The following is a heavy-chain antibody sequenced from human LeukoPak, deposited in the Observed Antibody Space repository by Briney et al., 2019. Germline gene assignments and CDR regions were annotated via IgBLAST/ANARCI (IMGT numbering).Heavy chain of an antibody. CDR2: INHSGST. CDR1: GGSFSGYY. Sequence: PSETLSLTCAVYGGSFSGYYWSWIRQPPGKGLEWIGEINHSGSTNYNPSLKSRVTISVDTSKNQFSLKLSSVTAADTAVYYCARSGRRAMVSPIDYWGQGTLVTVSS. CDR3: ARSGRRAMVSPIDY. V-gene: IGHV4-34*01. D-gene: IGHD5-18*01. J-gene: IGHJ4*02.